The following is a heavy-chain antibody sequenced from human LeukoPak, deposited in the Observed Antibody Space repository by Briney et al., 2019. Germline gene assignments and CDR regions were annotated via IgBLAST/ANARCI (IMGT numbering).Heavy chain of an antibody. CDR3: ARARSTSSHGFDP. V-gene: IGHV3-64*01. CDR2: ISSNGGST. CDR1: GFTFSSYA. J-gene: IGHJ5*02. Sequence: PGGSLRLSCEAPGFTFSSYAMHGVRQAPGRGLEYVSAISSNGGSTYYANSVKGRFTISRDNSKNTLYLQMGSLRAEDMAVYYCARARSTSSHGFDPWGQGTLVTVSS. D-gene: IGHD2-2*01.